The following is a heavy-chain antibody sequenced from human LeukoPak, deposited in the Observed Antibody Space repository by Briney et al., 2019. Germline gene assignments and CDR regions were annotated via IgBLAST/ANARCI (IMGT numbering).Heavy chain of an antibody. V-gene: IGHV4-39*07. CDR1: GGSISSSSYY. Sequence: SETLSLTCTVSGGSISSSSYYWGWIRQPPGKGLEWIGSIYYSGSTYYNPSLKSRVTISVDTSKNQFSLKLSSVTAADTAVYYCARAQRRGSHYYFGYWGQGTLVTVSS. CDR3: ARAQRRGSHYYFGY. D-gene: IGHD1-26*01. CDR2: IYYSGST. J-gene: IGHJ4*02.